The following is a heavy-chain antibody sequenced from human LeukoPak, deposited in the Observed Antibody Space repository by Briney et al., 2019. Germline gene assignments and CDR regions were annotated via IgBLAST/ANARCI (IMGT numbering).Heavy chain of an antibody. V-gene: IGHV4-34*01. CDR2: INHSGST. D-gene: IGHD6-13*01. CDR3: ASRTAAAGTFPRARRDY. J-gene: IGHJ4*02. Sequence: SETLSLTCAVYGGSFSGYYWSWIRQPPGKGLEWIGEINHSGSTNYNPSLKSRVTISVDTSKNQFSLKLSSVTAADTAVYYCASRTAAAGTFPRARRDYWGQGTLVTVSS. CDR1: GGSFSGYY.